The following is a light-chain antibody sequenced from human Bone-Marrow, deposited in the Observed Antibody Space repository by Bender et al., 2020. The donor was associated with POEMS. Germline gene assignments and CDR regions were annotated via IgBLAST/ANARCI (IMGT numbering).Light chain of an antibody. CDR3: AVWDDSLNGWV. CDR2: SSH. J-gene: IGLJ3*02. V-gene: IGLV1-44*01. CDR1: SSNIGAHA. Sequence: QSVLTQPPSASGTPGQRVTISCSGGSSNIGAHAVNWYQHLPGTAPKLLIYSSHRRPSEVPDRFSGSRSGTSASLAISGLQSEDEADYYCAVWDDSLNGWVFGEGTKLNV.